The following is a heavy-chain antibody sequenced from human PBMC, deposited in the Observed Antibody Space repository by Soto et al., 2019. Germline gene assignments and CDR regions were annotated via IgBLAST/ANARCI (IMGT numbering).Heavy chain of an antibody. CDR1: EFTLDSYA. J-gene: IGHJ4*02. V-gene: IGHV3-23*01. CDR2: IGARSNST. D-gene: IGHD4-17*01. CDR3: AKLGYGDYERRFDY. Sequence: EVQLLESGGGLVQPGGSLRLSCAASEFTLDSYAMTWVRQVPGKGLEWVSSIGARSNSTFYTDSVKGRFSISRDNSKNTLXXQMNSLRAEDTAVYYCAKLGYGDYERRFDYWGQGTMVTVSS.